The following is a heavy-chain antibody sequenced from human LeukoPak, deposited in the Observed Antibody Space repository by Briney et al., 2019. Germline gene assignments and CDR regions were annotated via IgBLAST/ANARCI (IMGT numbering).Heavy chain of an antibody. V-gene: IGHV4-59*12. CDR3: ARGTEADGTFMFDF. CDR1: GGSISSYY. CDR2: IYYSGST. J-gene: IGHJ4*02. D-gene: IGHD5-24*01. Sequence: SETLSLTCTVSGGSISSYYWSWIRQPPGKGLEWIGYIYYSGSTNYNPSLKGRVTISVDKSKKQFSLKLDSVTAADTAVYYCARGTEADGTFMFDFWGQGTLVTVSS.